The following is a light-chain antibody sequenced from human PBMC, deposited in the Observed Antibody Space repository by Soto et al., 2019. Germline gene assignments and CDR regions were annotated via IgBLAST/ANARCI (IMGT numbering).Light chain of an antibody. CDR3: QQVNSFPHI. V-gene: IGKV1-9*01. CDR1: QGIASH. CDR2: AAS. J-gene: IGKJ2*01. Sequence: DIQLTQSPSFLSASVGDGVIITCRASQGIASHLAWYQQKPGKAPKLLVYAASSLQSGVPSRFSGSGFGTEFTLTISSLQPEDFATYYCQQVNSFPHIFGQGTKLEIK.